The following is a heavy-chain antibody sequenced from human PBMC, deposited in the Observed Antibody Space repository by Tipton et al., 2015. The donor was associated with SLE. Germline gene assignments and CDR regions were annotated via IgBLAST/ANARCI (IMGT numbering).Heavy chain of an antibody. CDR1: GYSISSGFY. CDR3: ARVRGGWANDASDI. D-gene: IGHD6-19*01. CDR2: IYYSSYT. J-gene: IGHJ3*02. Sequence: TLSLTCSVSGYSISSGFYWGWLRQPPGKGLEWIGYIYYSSYTNYNPSLKSRVTTSFDRSKNQFSLNLNSVTAADTATYYCARVRGGWANDASDIWGQGTMVTVSS. V-gene: IGHV4-61*01.